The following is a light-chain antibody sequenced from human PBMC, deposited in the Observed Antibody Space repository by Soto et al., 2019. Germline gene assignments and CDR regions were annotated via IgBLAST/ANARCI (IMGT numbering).Light chain of an antibody. Sequence: EIVLTQSRATLSLSPGERATLSCRASQSVTTSLAWFQHKPGQAPRLLIYAASNRATGIPARFSGSGSGTDFTLTISGLEPADFAVYYCQQRHSWSRTFGQGTKVEIK. V-gene: IGKV3-11*01. CDR2: AAS. CDR3: QQRHSWSRT. J-gene: IGKJ1*01. CDR1: QSVTTS.